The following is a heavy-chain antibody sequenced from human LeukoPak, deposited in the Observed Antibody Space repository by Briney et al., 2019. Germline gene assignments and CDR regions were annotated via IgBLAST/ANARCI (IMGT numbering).Heavy chain of an antibody. CDR2: INHSGST. J-gene: IGHJ4*02. CDR3: ARSFGGVRGVLIKYYFDY. V-gene: IGHV4-34*01. D-gene: IGHD3-10*01. CDR1: GGSFSGYY. Sequence: SETLSLTSAVYGGSFSGYYWSWIRQPPGKGLEWIGEINHSGSTNYNPPLKSRVTISVDTSTNQFSLKLSSVTAADTAVYYCARSFGGVRGVLIKYYFDYWGQGTLVTVSS.